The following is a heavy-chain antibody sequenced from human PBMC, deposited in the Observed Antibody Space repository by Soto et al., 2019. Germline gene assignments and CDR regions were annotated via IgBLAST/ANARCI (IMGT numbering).Heavy chain of an antibody. CDR2: IIPIFGTA. CDR1: GGTFSSYA. CDR3: ASRGGAAINWFDP. J-gene: IGHJ5*02. V-gene: IGHV1-69*06. D-gene: IGHD2-2*01. Sequence: GALVKVSCKASGGTFSSYAISWVRQAPGQGLEWMGGIIPIFGTANYAQKFQGRVTITADKSTSTAYMELSSLRSEDTAVYYCASRGGAAINWFDPWGQGTLVTVSS.